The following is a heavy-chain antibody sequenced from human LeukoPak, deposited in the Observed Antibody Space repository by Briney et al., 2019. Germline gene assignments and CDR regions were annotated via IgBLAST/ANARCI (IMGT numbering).Heavy chain of an antibody. D-gene: IGHD5-12*01. Sequence: SETLSLTCAVYGGSFSGYYWSWIRQPPGKGLEWIGEINQSGSTNYNPSLKSRVTMSVDTSKNQCSLKVSSVTAADTAVYYCARGYSGYDSTSHHYYYMDVWGKGTTVTVSS. CDR1: GGSFSGYY. V-gene: IGHV4-34*01. J-gene: IGHJ6*03. CDR3: ARGYSGYDSTSHHYYYMDV. CDR2: INQSGST.